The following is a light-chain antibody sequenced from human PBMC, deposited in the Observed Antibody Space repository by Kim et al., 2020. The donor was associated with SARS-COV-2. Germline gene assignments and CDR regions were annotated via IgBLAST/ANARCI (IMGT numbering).Light chain of an antibody. Sequence: GQTVTISCSRSSSNIGSNSIHWYQQLPGTAPKLLIYGYNQRPSGIPDRFSGSMSGASASLAISGLQSEDAADYYCAVWDGSLNGAIFGGGTQLTVL. CDR3: AVWDGSLNGAI. CDR2: GYN. CDR1: SSNIGSNS. V-gene: IGLV1-44*01. J-gene: IGLJ2*01.